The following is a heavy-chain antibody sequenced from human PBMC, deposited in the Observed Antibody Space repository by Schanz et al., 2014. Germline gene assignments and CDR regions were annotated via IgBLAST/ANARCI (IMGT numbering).Heavy chain of an antibody. CDR2: IRYDGTTK. J-gene: IGHJ4*02. D-gene: IGHD3-10*01. Sequence: QVQLAESGGGVVQPGGSLRLSCAASGFSFSDYGMHWVRQAPGKGLEWVAFIRYDGTTKDYGDSVKGRFTISRDNSRNTLYLHINSLRSEDTAVYYCAKSSSITMARGLNTFDSWGQGTLVTVSS. V-gene: IGHV3-30*02. CDR3: AKSSSITMARGLNTFDS. CDR1: GFSFSDYG.